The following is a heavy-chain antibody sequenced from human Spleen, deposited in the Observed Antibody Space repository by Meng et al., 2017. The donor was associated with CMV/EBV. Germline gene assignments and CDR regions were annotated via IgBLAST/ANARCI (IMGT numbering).Heavy chain of an antibody. Sequence: AASGFSFSDYFMSWIRQAPGKGLEWVSYISSSGGSIYYTDSVKGRFTISRDNAKNSLYLQVNSLRADDTAVHFCAREAASTLSAFDIWGQGTVVTVSS. V-gene: IGHV3-11*01. CDR2: ISSSGGSI. CDR3: AREAASTLSAFDI. CDR1: GFSFSDYF. D-gene: IGHD6-25*01. J-gene: IGHJ3*02.